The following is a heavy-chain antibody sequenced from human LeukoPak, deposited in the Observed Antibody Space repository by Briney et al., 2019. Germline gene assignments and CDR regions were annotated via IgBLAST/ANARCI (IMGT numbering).Heavy chain of an antibody. CDR2: TNPGDSDT. J-gene: IGHJ4*02. Sequence: GESLMISSEASGYSFVTYCIGWVLQMPGKGLEWLWSTNPGDSDTRYSPSFQGHVTISADKSITTAYLQWSSLGASDTAMYYCARGGLRPAYHFDYWGPGTLVIVSS. CDR1: GYSFVTYC. V-gene: IGHV5-51*01. CDR3: ARGGLRPAYHFDY. D-gene: IGHD3-16*01.